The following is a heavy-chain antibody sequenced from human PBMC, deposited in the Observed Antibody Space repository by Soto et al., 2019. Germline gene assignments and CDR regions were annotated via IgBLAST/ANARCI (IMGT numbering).Heavy chain of an antibody. D-gene: IGHD6-13*01. Sequence: QVQQVQSGAEVKKPGSSVKVSCKASGGTFSSYAISWVRQAPGQGLEWMGGIIPIFGTANYAQKFQGRVTITADESTSTAYMEVSSLRSEDTAVYYCASVRIAASYYYYYYGMDVWGQGTTVTVSS. V-gene: IGHV1-69*01. CDR2: IIPIFGTA. CDR3: ASVRIAASYYYYYYGMDV. CDR1: GGTFSSYA. J-gene: IGHJ6*02.